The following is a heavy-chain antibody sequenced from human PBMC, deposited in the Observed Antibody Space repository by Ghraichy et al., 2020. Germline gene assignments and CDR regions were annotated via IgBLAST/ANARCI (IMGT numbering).Heavy chain of an antibody. CDR2: IYYSGTT. V-gene: IGHV4-39*01. CDR3: ARHVLNGNLADYFDN. Sequence: SETLSLTCTVSGDSIDNYRYYWGWIRQPPGRGLECIGTIYYSGTTSYSPSLRSRVTMSVDASKNQFSLKLSSVTAADTAVYYCARHVLNGNLADYFDNWGQGTLVYVSS. CDR1: GDSIDNYRYY. D-gene: IGHD2/OR15-2a*01. J-gene: IGHJ4*02.